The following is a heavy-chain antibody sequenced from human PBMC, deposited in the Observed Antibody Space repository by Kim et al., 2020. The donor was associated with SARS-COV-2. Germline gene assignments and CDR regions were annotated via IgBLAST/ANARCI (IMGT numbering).Heavy chain of an antibody. CDR2: INHSGST. CDR1: GGSFSGYY. V-gene: IGHV4-34*01. CDR3: SVQLWLRRLDY. D-gene: IGHD5-18*01. Sequence: SETLSLTCAVYGGSFSGYYWSWIRQPPGKVLEWIWEINHSGSTNYNPSLKSRVTISVDTSKNQFSLKLSSVTAADTAVYYCSVQLWLRRLDYWGQGTLVTVSS. J-gene: IGHJ4*02.